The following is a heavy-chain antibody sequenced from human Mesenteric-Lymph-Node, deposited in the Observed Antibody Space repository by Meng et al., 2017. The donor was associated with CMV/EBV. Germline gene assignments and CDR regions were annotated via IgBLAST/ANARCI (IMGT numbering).Heavy chain of an antibody. CDR3: ARDTLKIEYSPRLYYYGMDV. D-gene: IGHD6-6*01. CDR1: GYTFSSYD. CDR2: MNPNSNNT. Sequence: ASVKVSCKTSGYTFSSYDINWVRQATGQGLEWMGWMNPNSNNTGYAQKFQGRVTVTWNTSISTAYMELSSLTSDDTAVYYCARDTLKIEYSPRLYYYGMDVWGQGTTVTVSS. V-gene: IGHV1-8*01. J-gene: IGHJ6*02.